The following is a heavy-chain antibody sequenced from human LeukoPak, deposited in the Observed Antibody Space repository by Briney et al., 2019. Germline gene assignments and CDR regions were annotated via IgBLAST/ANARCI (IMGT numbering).Heavy chain of an antibody. Sequence: PGGSLRLSCAASGFTFSSYAISWVRQAPGKGLEWVSAISGSGDNTYYADSVRGRFTISRDNSKNTLYLQMNSLRAEDTAVYYCARDSPSWNYVSLDYWGQGTLVTVSS. J-gene: IGHJ4*02. CDR3: ARDSPSWNYVSLDY. CDR1: GFTFSSYA. V-gene: IGHV3-23*01. D-gene: IGHD1-7*01. CDR2: ISGSGDNT.